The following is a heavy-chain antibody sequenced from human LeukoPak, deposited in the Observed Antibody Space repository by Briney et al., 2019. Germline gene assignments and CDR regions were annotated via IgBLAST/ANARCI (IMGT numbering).Heavy chain of an antibody. CDR2: TSTSYSGDT. D-gene: IGHD6-25*01. Sequence: SETLSLTCTVSGVSISSYYWSWIRQSPGKGLEWIAYTSTSYSGDTNYNPFLEIRVTISLDTSKNQFSLKLSSVTAADAAVYYCARGERPGPDYWGQGTLVTVSS. CDR1: GVSISSYY. CDR3: ARGERPGPDY. J-gene: IGHJ4*02. V-gene: IGHV4-59*01.